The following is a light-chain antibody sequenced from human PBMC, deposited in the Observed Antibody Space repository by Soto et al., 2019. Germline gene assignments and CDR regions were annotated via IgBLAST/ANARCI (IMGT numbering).Light chain of an antibody. CDR3: QQYNSYPWT. Sequence: DIKITQSPSCLCAYVGDRVTITSRASQSISSWLAWYQQKPGKAPKLLIYKASSLESGVPSRFSGSGSGTEFTLTISSLQPDDFATYYCQQYNSYPWTFGQGTKVDIK. J-gene: IGKJ1*01. CDR2: KAS. V-gene: IGKV1-5*03. CDR1: QSISSW.